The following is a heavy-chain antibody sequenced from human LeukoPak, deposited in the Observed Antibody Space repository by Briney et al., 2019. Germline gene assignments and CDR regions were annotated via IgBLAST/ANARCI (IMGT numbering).Heavy chain of an antibody. CDR1: GGSFSGYY. J-gene: IGHJ5*02. CDR3: ARGRDWRGIVVVPAAIGRWFDP. Sequence: SETLSLTCAVYGGSFSGYYWSWIRQPPGKGLEWIGEINHSGSTNYNPSLKSLVTISVDTSKNQFSLKLSSVTAADTAVYYCARGRDWRGIVVVPAAIGRWFDPWGQGTLVTVSS. V-gene: IGHV4-34*01. CDR2: INHSGST. D-gene: IGHD2-2*02.